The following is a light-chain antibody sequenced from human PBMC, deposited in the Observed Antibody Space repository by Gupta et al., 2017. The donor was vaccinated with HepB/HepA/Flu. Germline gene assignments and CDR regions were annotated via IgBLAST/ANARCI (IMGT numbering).Light chain of an antibody. J-gene: IGKJ4*01. V-gene: IGKV4-1*01. Sequence: DIVMTQSPDSLAVSLGERATINCKSSQSGLYSSNNKNYLAWYKQKPGQPPKLLIYWASTREAGVPDRFSGSGYGKDLTLTISSRQAEDVAGYYCQQDYSNPRITFGRGTKVEIK. CDR2: WAS. CDR3: QQDYSNPRIT. CDR1: QSGLYSSNNKNY.